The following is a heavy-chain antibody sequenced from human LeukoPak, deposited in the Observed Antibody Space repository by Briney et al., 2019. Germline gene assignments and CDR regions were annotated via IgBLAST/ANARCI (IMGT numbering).Heavy chain of an antibody. CDR3: ASSGYYPLRPDY. CDR1: GGSISSYY. D-gene: IGHD3-22*01. J-gene: IGHJ4*02. Sequence: TSETLSLTCTVSGGSISSYYWSWIRQPPGKGLEWIGYIYYSGSTNYNPSLKSRVTISVDTSKNQFSLKLSSVTAADTAVYYCASSGYYPLRPDYWGQGTLVTVSS. V-gene: IGHV4-59*08. CDR2: IYYSGST.